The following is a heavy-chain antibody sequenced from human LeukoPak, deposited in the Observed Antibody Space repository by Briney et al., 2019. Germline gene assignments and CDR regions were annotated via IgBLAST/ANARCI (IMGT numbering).Heavy chain of an antibody. J-gene: IGHJ4*02. Sequence: PGGSLRLSCAASGFTFSSNYMSWVRQAPGKGLEWVSVIYSGGSTYYADSVKGRSTISRDNSKNTLYLQMNSLRAEDTAVYYCARALVGSGYYYSSDYWGQGTLVTVSS. CDR1: GFTFSSNY. V-gene: IGHV3-53*01. CDR2: IYSGGST. D-gene: IGHD3-22*01. CDR3: ARALVGSGYYYSSDY.